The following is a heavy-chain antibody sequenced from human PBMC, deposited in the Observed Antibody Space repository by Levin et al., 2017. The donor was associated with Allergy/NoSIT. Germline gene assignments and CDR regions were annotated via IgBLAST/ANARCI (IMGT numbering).Heavy chain of an antibody. CDR1: GFTFSSYA. CDR2: ISSNGGST. CDR3: ARVVGAIPSGYFDY. Sequence: GGSLRLSCAASGFTFSSYAMHWVRQAPGKGLEYVSAISSNGGSTYYANSVKGRFTISRDNSKNTLYLQMGSLRAEDMAVYYCARVVGAIPSGYFDYWGQGTLVTVSS. D-gene: IGHD1-26*01. J-gene: IGHJ4*02. V-gene: IGHV3-64*01.